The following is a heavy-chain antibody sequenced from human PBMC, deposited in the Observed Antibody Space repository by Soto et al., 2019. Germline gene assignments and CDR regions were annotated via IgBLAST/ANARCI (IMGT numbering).Heavy chain of an antibody. CDR1: NDSVLTSIYY. V-gene: IGHV4-39*01. Sequence: LSLTCTVSNDSVLTSIYYWAWIRQPPGKGLEWIGTIYYTGTTYYNPSLQSRVTISIDTSKNQFSLNLNSVTAADTAVYYRARNWNLALVPAAYFDSWGQGTMVTVSS. J-gene: IGHJ4*02. D-gene: IGHD2-2*01. CDR2: IYYTGTT. CDR3: ARNWNLALVPAAYFDS.